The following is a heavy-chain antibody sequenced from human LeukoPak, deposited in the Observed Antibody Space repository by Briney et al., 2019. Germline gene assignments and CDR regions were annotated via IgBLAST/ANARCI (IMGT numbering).Heavy chain of an antibody. D-gene: IGHD3-22*01. CDR1: GGSFSGYY. CDR3: ARGHGYYDSSGYSYYFDY. CDR2: INHSGST. V-gene: IGHV4-34*01. Sequence: PSETLSLTCAVYGGSFSGYYWSWIRQPPGKGLEWIGEINHSGSTNYNPSPKSRVTISVDTSKNQFSLKLSSVTAADTAVYYCARGHGYYDSSGYSYYFDYWGQGTLVTVSS. J-gene: IGHJ4*02.